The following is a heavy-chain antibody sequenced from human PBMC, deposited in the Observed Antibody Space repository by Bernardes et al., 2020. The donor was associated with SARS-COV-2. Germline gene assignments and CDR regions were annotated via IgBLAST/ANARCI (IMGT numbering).Heavy chain of an antibody. CDR2: IYPHSGDT. D-gene: IGHD1-26*01. Sequence: ASVKVSCTASGSTFPDYYFHWVRQAPGQGLEWMGWIYPHSGDTNYAQNFQGRVIMTRDTSNSTAYLELSRLTYDDTAVYYCVSVTWSQHDGFDIWDQVIMVTVSS. V-gene: IGHV1-2*02. J-gene: IGHJ3*02. CDR3: VSVTWSQHDGFDI. CDR1: GSTFPDYY.